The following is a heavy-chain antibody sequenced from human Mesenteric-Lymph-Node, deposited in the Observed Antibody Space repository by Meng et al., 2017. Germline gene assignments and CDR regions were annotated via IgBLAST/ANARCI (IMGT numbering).Heavy chain of an antibody. J-gene: IGHJ4*02. Sequence: ASVKVSCKASGYTFTSYGISWVRQAPGQGLEWMGGFDPEDGETIYAQKFQGRVTMTEDTSTDTAYMELSSLRSEDTAVYYCATVYSGSYFSFDYWGQGTLVTVSS. V-gene: IGHV1-24*01. D-gene: IGHD1-26*01. CDR2: FDPEDGET. CDR3: ATVYSGSYFSFDY. CDR1: GYTFTSYG.